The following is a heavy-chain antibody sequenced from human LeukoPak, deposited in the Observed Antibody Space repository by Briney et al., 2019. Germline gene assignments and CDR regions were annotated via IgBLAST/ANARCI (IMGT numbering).Heavy chain of an antibody. Sequence: SETLSLTCTVSGGSISSGGYYWSWIRQHPGKGLEWIGYIFYSGSTYYSPSLKSRVTISVDTSKNQFSLKLTSVTAADTAVYYCARAGKRAYSSSWYWDWFDPWGQGTLVTVSS. J-gene: IGHJ5*02. D-gene: IGHD6-13*01. V-gene: IGHV4-31*03. CDR2: IFYSGST. CDR1: GGSISSGGYY. CDR3: ARAGKRAYSSSWYWDWFDP.